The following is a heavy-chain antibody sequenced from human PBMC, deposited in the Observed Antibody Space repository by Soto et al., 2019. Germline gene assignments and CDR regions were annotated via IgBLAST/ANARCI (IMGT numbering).Heavy chain of an antibody. CDR3: ARGATKRFPVVDN. Sequence: QVQLVESGGDLVKPGGSLRLSCAASGFTFSDYYMSWIRQAPGNGLEGVSYISMSGSAIYYAESVKGRFTISRDIAKSTLYLQMNSLRAEDTAVYYCARGATKRFPVVDNWGQGTPVTVSS. CDR2: ISMSGSAI. CDR1: GFTFSDYY. D-gene: IGHD2-15*01. V-gene: IGHV3-11*01. J-gene: IGHJ4*02.